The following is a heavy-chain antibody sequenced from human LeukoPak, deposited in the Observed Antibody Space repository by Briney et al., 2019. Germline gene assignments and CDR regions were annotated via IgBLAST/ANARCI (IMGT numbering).Heavy chain of an antibody. V-gene: IGHV3-23*01. CDR3: ARIRDGDYPDY. CDR1: GFTFSTYV. CDR2: ISVGAEYI. Sequence: SGGSLRLSCAASGFTFSTYVMNWFRQAPGKGLEWVSTISVGAEYIFYADSVKGRFTISRDNSKNTLYLQMNSLRAEDTAIYYCARIRDGDYPDYWGQGTLVTVSS. D-gene: IGHD4-17*01. J-gene: IGHJ4*02.